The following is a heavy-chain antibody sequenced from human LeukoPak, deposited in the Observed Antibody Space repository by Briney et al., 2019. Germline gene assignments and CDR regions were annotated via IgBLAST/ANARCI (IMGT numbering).Heavy chain of an antibody. Sequence: SETLSPTCTVSGDSISSYYWSWIRQPPGTGLEWIGYIHYSGNTNYTPSLKSRVSISVDTSNNQFSLKLSSVTAADTAVYYCARPGWVGATGAFHIWGQGTLVTVSS. J-gene: IGHJ3*02. CDR3: ARPGWVGATGAFHI. D-gene: IGHD1-26*01. V-gene: IGHV4-59*01. CDR2: IHYSGNT. CDR1: GDSISSYY.